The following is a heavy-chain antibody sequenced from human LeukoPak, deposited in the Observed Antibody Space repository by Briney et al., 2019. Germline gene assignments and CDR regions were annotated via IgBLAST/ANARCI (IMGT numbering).Heavy chain of an antibody. D-gene: IGHD5-18*01. CDR1: GGSISSSSYY. CDR2: IYYSGNI. J-gene: IGHJ2*01. Sequence: SETLSLTCTVSGGSISSSSYYWGWIRQPPGKGLEYIGSIYYSGNIFYNPSLKSRVSILVDASKNQFSLRLSSVTAPDTSAYYCATQFTADTTMVGWYFDLWARGTLVTVSS. CDR3: ATQFTADTTMVGWYFDL. V-gene: IGHV4-39*01.